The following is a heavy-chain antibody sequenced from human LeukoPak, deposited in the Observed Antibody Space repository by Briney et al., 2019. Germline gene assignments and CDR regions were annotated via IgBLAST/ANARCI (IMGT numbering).Heavy chain of an antibody. J-gene: IGHJ4*02. V-gene: IGHV3-49*03. D-gene: IGHD5-18*01. Sequence: GGSLTLSCTASGFTFGDYGMNWFRQAPGKGLEWVGFIRSKAYGGTTEYAASVRGRFTISRDDSKRSAYLQMNSLQPEDTAVYYCIRVDTPMVFDYWGQGNLVTVSS. CDR1: GFTFGDYG. CDR3: IRVDTPMVFDY. CDR2: IRSKAYGGTT.